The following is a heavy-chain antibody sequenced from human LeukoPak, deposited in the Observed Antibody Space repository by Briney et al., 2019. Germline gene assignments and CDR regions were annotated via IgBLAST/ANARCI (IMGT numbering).Heavy chain of an antibody. CDR3: AKRVNGAFDI. V-gene: IGHV3-23*05. CDR2: INTDGSNT. Sequence: GGSLRLSCAASGFNFGSYDMNWVRQAPGKGLEYLSTINTDGSNTWYADSVKGRFTISRDNSKNTVFLHMNNLRHEDTATYYCAKRVNGAFDIWGQGTMVSVSS. CDR1: GFNFGSYD. J-gene: IGHJ3*02.